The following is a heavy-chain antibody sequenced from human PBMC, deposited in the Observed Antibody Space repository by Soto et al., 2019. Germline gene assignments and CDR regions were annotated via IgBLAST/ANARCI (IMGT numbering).Heavy chain of an antibody. Sequence: QVQLVESVGGVVQPGRSLRLSCAASGFTFSSYGMHWVRQAPGKGLEWVAVIWYDGSNKYYADSVKGRFTISRDNSKNTLYLQMNSLRAEDTAVYYCARDKDYGDYLDYWGQGTLVTVSS. D-gene: IGHD4-17*01. CDR1: GFTFSSYG. CDR2: IWYDGSNK. J-gene: IGHJ4*02. V-gene: IGHV3-33*01. CDR3: ARDKDYGDYLDY.